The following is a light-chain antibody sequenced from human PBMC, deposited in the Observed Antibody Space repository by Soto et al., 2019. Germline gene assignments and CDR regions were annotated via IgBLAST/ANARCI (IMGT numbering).Light chain of an antibody. CDR1: QSVSRH. Sequence: IVLSQSPATLSLSPGERATLSCRASQSVSRHLAWYQQKPGQAPRLLIYGASSRATGIPDRFSGSGSGTDFTLTISRVEPEDFAVYYCQQYVSLPITFGQGTLLEI. CDR2: GAS. J-gene: IGKJ5*01. CDR3: QQYVSLPIT. V-gene: IGKV3-20*01.